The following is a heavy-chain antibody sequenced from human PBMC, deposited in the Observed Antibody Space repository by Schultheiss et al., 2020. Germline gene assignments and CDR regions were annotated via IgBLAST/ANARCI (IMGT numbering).Heavy chain of an antibody. V-gene: IGHV3-74*01. D-gene: IGHD6-19*01. CDR1: EFTFSSYW. CDR3: ASSSGWYVLFDY. J-gene: IGHJ4*02. Sequence: GGSLRLSCAASEFTFSSYWMHWVRQPPGQGLVWVSRISSDGYKTIYADSVKGRFTISRDNAKNTLYLQMNSLRAEDTAVYYCASSSGWYVLFDYWGQGTMVTVSS. CDR2: ISSDGYKT.